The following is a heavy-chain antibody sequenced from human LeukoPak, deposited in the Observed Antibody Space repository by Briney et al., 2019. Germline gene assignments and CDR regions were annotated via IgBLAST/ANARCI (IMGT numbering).Heavy chain of an antibody. D-gene: IGHD6-13*01. CDR1: GFTFSSHW. Sequence: GGSLRLSCAASGFTFSSHWMTWVRQAPGKGLEWVANINQDGSERYYVDSVKGRFTISRDNAKNSLYLQMNSLRAEDMALYYCAKDATGIAAAGIDYWGQGTLVTVSS. CDR2: INQDGSER. V-gene: IGHV3-7*03. CDR3: AKDATGIAAAGIDY. J-gene: IGHJ4*02.